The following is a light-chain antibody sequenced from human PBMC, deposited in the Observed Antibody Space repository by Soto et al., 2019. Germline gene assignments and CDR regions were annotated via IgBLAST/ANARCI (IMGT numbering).Light chain of an antibody. CDR3: QQYNSYPLT. CDR2: KAS. J-gene: IGKJ4*01. Sequence: DIQMTQSPSTLSASVGDRVTITCRASQSISSWLAWYQQKPGKDPNLLIYKASSLESRVPSRFSGSGYGTEFTLTISSLQPDDFATYYCQQYNSYPLTFGGGTKVEIK. V-gene: IGKV1-5*03. CDR1: QSISSW.